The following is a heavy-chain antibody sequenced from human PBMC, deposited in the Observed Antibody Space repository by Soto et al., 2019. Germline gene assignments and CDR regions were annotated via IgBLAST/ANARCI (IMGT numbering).Heavy chain of an antibody. J-gene: IGHJ4*02. CDR2: IDHSGST. D-gene: IGHD4-17*01. V-gene: IGHV4-34*01. CDR1: GGSFSGYY. CDR3: ERPYGGNSGVFDY. Sequence: QVQLQQWGAGLLKPSKTLSLTCAVYGGSFSGYYWSWIRQPPGKGLEWSGEIDHSGSTNYNPSPKSRVAIAVDTTKNQFSLKLSSVTAAVTAVSYCERPYGGNSGVFDYWGQGTLVTVSS.